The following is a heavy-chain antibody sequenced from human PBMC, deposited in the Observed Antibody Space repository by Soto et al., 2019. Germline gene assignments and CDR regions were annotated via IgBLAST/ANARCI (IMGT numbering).Heavy chain of an antibody. CDR1: GYTFTNYW. CDR2: IYPGDSDT. Sequence: ESLKISCKGSGYTFTNYWIGWVRQMPGKGLEWMGIIYPGDSDTKYNPSFQGQVTISADKSITTTYLQWSSLKASDTAIYYCAASIFYYGMDVWGQGTTVTVSS. CDR3: AASIFYYGMDV. V-gene: IGHV5-51*01. J-gene: IGHJ6*02.